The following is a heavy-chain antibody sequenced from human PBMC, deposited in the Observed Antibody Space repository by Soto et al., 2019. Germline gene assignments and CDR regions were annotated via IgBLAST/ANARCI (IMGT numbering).Heavy chain of an antibody. CDR2: IWYDGSNK. D-gene: IGHD3-3*01. J-gene: IGHJ4*02. CDR3: ARDLAYDFWSGYEYYFDY. V-gene: IGHV3-33*01. CDR1: GFTFSSYG. Sequence: PGGSLRLSCAASGFTFSSYGMHWVRQAPGKGLERVAVIWYDGSNKYYADSVKGRFTISRDNSKNTLYLQMNSLRAEDTAVYYCARDLAYDFWSGYEYYFDYWGQGTLVTVSS.